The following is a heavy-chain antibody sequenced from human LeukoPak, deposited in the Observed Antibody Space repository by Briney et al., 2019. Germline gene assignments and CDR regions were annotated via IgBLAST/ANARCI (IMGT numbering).Heavy chain of an antibody. V-gene: IGHV4-4*07. CDR3: ARGHRFGESAHAFDI. Sequence: SETLSLTCTVSGGSISSYYWSWIRQPAGKGLEWIGRIYTSGSTNYNPSLKSRVTMSVDTSKNQFSLKLSSVTAADTAAYYCARGHRFGESAHAFDIWGQGTMVTVSS. J-gene: IGHJ3*02. D-gene: IGHD3-10*01. CDR1: GGSISSYY. CDR2: IYTSGST.